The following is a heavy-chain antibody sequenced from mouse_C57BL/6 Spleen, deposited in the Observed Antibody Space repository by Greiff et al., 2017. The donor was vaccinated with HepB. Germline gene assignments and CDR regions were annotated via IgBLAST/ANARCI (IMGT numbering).Heavy chain of an antibody. D-gene: IGHD1-1*01. Sequence: VHLVESGPELVKPGASVKISCKASGYAFSSSWMNWVKQRPGKGLEWIGRIYPGDGDTNYNGKFKGKATLTADKSSSTAYMQLSSLTSEDSAVYFCARGDYYGSSLAYWGQGTLVTVSA. CDR3: ARGDYYGSSLAY. CDR2: IYPGDGDT. V-gene: IGHV1-82*01. J-gene: IGHJ3*01. CDR1: GYAFSSSW.